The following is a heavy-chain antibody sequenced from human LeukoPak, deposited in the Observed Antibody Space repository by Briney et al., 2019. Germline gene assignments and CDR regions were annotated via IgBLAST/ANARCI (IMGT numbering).Heavy chain of an antibody. CDR1: GFTFSTYS. Sequence: GGSLTLSCAASGFTFSTYSMNWVRQAPGKGLEWVSSISSGRGYIYYADSVKGRFTISRDNAKNSLYLQMNSLRAEDTAVYYCASEAQAFDIWGQGTMVTVSS. CDR3: ASEAQAFDI. J-gene: IGHJ3*02. V-gene: IGHV3-21*01. CDR2: ISSGRGYI.